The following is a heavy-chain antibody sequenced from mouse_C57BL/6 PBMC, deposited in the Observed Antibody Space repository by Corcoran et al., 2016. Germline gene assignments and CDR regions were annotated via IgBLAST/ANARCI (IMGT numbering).Heavy chain of an antibody. V-gene: IGHV9-3*01. Sequence: QIQLVQSGPELKKPGETVKISCKASGYTFTTYGMSWVKQAPGKGLKWMGWINTYSGVPTYADDFKGRFAFSLETSASTAYLQINNLKNEDTATYFCARRGNYYDYDGFAYWGQGTLVTVSA. CDR2: INTYSGVP. CDR3: ARRGNYYDYDGFAY. D-gene: IGHD2-4*01. CDR1: GYTFTTYG. J-gene: IGHJ3*01.